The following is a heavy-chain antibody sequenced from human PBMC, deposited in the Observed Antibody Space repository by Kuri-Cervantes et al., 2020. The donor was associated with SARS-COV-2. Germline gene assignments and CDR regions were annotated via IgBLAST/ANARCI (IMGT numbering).Heavy chain of an antibody. Sequence: GSLRLSCTVSGDFISNYFWTWIRQPPGKGLEWIGYFSYGASTDYNPSLKSRVTISVDTSTNQISLRLTSVTAADTAVYYCARGPPDLGEEWFDPWGQGTPVTVSS. D-gene: IGHD3-10*01. CDR1: GDFISNYF. V-gene: IGHV4-59*01. J-gene: IGHJ5*02. CDR3: ARGPPDLGEEWFDP. CDR2: FSYGAST.